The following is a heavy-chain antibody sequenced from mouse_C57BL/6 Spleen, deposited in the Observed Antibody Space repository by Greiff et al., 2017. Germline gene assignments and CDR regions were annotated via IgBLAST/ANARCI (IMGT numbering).Heavy chain of an antibody. CDR1: GFSFNTYA. CDR3: VRQTGTGVAY. J-gene: IGHJ3*01. CDR2: IRSKSNNYAT. V-gene: IGHV10-1*01. D-gene: IGHD4-1*01. Sequence: EVQVVESGGGLVQPKGSLKLSCAASGFSFNTYAMNWVRQAPGKGLEWVARIRSKSNNYATYYAESVKDRFTISRDDSERMLYLQMNNLKTEDTAMYYCVRQTGTGVAYWGQGTLVTVSA.